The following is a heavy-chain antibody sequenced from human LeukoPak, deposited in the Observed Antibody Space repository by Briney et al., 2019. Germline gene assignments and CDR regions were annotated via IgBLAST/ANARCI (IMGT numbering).Heavy chain of an antibody. J-gene: IGHJ4*02. V-gene: IGHV3-30*18. D-gene: IGHD1-26*01. CDR2: ISYDGSNK. CDR1: GFTFSSYG. Sequence: GGSLRLSCAASGFTFSSYGMHWVRQAPGKGLEWVAVISYDGSNKYYADSVKGRFTISRDNSKNTLYLQMNSLRAEDTAVYYCAKLPESGARAFGIDFDYWGQGTLVTVSS. CDR3: AKLPESGARAFGIDFDY.